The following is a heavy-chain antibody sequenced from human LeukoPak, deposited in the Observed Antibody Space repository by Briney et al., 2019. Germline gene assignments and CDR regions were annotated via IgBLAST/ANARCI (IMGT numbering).Heavy chain of an antibody. CDR3: AHRTVYSISSGGSY. D-gene: IGHD2-15*01. CDR1: GFSLSTSGVG. CDR2: IYWDDEK. V-gene: IGHV2-5*02. J-gene: IGHJ4*02. Sequence: KESGPTLVKPTQTLTLTCIFSGFSLSTSGVGVGWIRQPPGKALEWLPLIYWDDEKRFSPSLSSRLSITKDTSKNQVVLTLTNMDPVDTATYYCAHRTVYSISSGGSYWDQRTLVTVSS.